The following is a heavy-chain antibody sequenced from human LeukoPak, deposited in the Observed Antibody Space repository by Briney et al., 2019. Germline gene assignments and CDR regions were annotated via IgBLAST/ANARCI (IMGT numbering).Heavy chain of an antibody. Sequence: SETLSLTCAVYGGSFSGYYWSWIRQRPGKGLEWSGEINHSGSTNYNPSLKSRVTISVDTSKNQFYLKMSSVTAADTAVYYCARGYGPTFDYWGQGTLVTVSS. V-gene: IGHV4-34*01. CDR1: GGSFSGYY. CDR2: INHSGST. D-gene: IGHD4-17*01. J-gene: IGHJ4*02. CDR3: ARGYGPTFDY.